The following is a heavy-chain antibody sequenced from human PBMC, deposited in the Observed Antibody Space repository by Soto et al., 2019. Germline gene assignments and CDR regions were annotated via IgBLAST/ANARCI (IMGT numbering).Heavy chain of an antibody. CDR1: GFTVSSNY. Sequence: EVQLVESGGGLVQPGGSLRLSCAASGFTVSSNYMSWVRQAPGKGLEWVSVIYSGGSTYYADSVKGRFTISRHNSKNTLYVQMNSLRAEDTAVYYCASRGYSYGYYYYGMDVWGQGTTVTVSS. D-gene: IGHD5-18*01. CDR3: ASRGYSYGYYYYGMDV. J-gene: IGHJ6*02. V-gene: IGHV3-53*04. CDR2: IYSGGST.